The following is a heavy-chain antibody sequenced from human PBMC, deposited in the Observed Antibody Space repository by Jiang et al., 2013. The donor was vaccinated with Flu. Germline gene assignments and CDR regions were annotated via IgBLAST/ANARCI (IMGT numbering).Heavy chain of an antibody. V-gene: IGHV4-59*08. CDR2: IYYSGST. CDR3: ATSDYGDYAFDAFDI. Sequence: LVKPSETLSLTCTVSGGSISSYYWSWIRQPPGKGLEWIGYIYYSGSTNYNPSLKSRVTISVDTSKNQFSLKLSSVTAADTAVYYCATSDYGDYAFDAFDIWGQGTMVTVSS. D-gene: IGHD4-17*01. J-gene: IGHJ3*02. CDR1: GGSISSYY.